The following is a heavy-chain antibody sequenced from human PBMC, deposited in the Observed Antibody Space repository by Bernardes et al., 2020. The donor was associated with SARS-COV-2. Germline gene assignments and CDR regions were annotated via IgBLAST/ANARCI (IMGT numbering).Heavy chain of an antibody. Sequence: GGSLRLSCEASGFSLSAYHMNWVRQAPGKGLEWVSYIGSTSRTIYYADSVQGRFTISRDNAKNSLYLQMSSLRADDTAVYYCARRMAASLNYFDFWGQGTLVTVSS. CDR2: IGSTSRTI. V-gene: IGHV3-48*01. CDR3: ARRMAASLNYFDF. D-gene: IGHD6-19*01. CDR1: GFSLSAYH. J-gene: IGHJ4*02.